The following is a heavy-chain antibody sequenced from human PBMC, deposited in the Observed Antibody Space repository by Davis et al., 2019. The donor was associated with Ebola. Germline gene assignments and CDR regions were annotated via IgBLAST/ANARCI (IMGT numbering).Heavy chain of an antibody. CDR2: MYYSGST. CDR3: ARGILVGAPSGWFDP. V-gene: IGHV4-30-4*07. J-gene: IGHJ5*02. Sequence: MPSETLSLTCAVSGGSISSGGYSWSCIRQPPGKGLEWIGYMYYSGSTYYNPSLKSRINISGDTSKNQFSLKLSSVTAADTAVYYCARGILVGAPSGWFDPWGQGTLVTVSS. CDR1: GGSISSGGYS. D-gene: IGHD1-26*01.